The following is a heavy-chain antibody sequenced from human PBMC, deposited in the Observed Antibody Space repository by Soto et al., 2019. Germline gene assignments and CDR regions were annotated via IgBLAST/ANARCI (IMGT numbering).Heavy chain of an antibody. J-gene: IGHJ5*01. V-gene: IGHV4-39*01. CDR3: ARHTIIGATGPVHWFDS. CDR1: GGSISGSSYY. Sequence: PSETLSLTCXVSGGSISGSSYYWGWIRQPPGKGLEWIGTIYYSGSTYYNPALKSRVTMSIDTSKNQFSLRLSSVTAADTAVYFCARHTIIGATGPVHWFDSWGQGSLVTVSS. CDR2: IYYSGST. D-gene: IGHD1-1*01.